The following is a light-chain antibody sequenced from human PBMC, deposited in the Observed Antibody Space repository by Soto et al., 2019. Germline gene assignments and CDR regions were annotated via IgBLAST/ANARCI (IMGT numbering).Light chain of an antibody. CDR1: QSVSSN. CDR3: QQYNNWPWT. Sequence: ELVMTQSPATLSVSPGERATLSCRASQSVSSNLAWYQQKPGQAPRLVIYSTSTWATGIPARFSGSGSGTEFTLTISSLQSEDFAVYYCQQYNNWPWTFGQGTKVDIK. CDR2: STS. J-gene: IGKJ1*01. V-gene: IGKV3-15*01.